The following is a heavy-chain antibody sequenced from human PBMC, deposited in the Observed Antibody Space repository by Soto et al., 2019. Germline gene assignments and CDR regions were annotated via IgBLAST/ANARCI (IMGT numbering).Heavy chain of an antibody. CDR1: GYTFTSYY. D-gene: IGHD6-19*01. V-gene: IGHV1-46*01. CDR2: INPSGGST. Sequence: ASVKVSCKASGYTFTSYYMHWVRQAPGQGLEWMGIINPSGGSTSYAQKFQGRVTMTRDTSTSTVYMELSSLRSEDTAVYYCARVGGSGWYEAFFDYWGQGTVVPVSS. J-gene: IGHJ4*02. CDR3: ARVGGSGWYEAFFDY.